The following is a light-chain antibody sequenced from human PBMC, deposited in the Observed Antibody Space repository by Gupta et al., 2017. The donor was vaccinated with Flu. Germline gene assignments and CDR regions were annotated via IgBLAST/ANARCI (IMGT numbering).Light chain of an antibody. CDR1: QSINTY. V-gene: IGKV1-39*01. J-gene: IGKJ1*01. CDR3: QQTHTIPRT. CDR2: DAS. Sequence: DIQMTQSPSSLSASLGDRITITCRASQSINTYLNWYQQKPGKAPKLLLYDASTLKSGAPSRFTGSGSGTDFSLTISSLQREDFATYYCQQTHTIPRTFGQGTEVEIK.